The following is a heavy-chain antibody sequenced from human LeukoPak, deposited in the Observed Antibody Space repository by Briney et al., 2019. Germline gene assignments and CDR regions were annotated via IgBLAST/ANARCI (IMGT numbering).Heavy chain of an antibody. CDR2: TYYRSKWYN. D-gene: IGHD6-19*01. CDR1: GDSVSSNGAA. CDR3: ARGAHTSVWR. V-gene: IGHV6-1*01. Sequence: SQTLSLTCAISGDSVSSNGAAWHWIRQSPSRGFEWLGRTYYRSKWYNDYAESVKSRMTINPDTSTNQFSLQLTSVTPEDTAVYYCARGAHTSVWRWGQGTLVTVSS. J-gene: IGHJ4*02.